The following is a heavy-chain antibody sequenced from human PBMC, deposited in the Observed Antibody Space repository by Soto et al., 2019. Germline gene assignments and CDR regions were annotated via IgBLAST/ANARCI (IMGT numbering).Heavy chain of an antibody. CDR2: IYYSGST. CDR1: GGSISRGDYY. Sequence: KPSETLSLTCTVSGGSISRGDYYWSWIRQPPGKGLEWIGYIYYSGSTYYNPSLKSRVTISVDTSKNQFSLKLSSVTAADTAVYYCARASEIGSSGYYCRSEYYFDYWGQGTMVTVSS. V-gene: IGHV4-30-4*01. J-gene: IGHJ4*02. CDR3: ARASEIGSSGYYCRSEYYFDY. D-gene: IGHD3-22*01.